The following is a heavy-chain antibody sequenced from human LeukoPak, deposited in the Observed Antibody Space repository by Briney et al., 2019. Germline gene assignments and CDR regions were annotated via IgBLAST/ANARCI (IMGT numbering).Heavy chain of an antibody. Sequence: SVKVSCKASGGTFSSYAISWVRQAPGQGLEWMGRIIPIFGIANYAQKFPGRVTITADKSTSTAYMELGSLRSEDTAVYYCAMLAAVGDYLNEWFDPWGQGTLVTVSS. D-gene: IGHD4-17*01. CDR2: IIPIFGIA. CDR1: GGTFSSYA. J-gene: IGHJ5*02. CDR3: AMLAAVGDYLNEWFDP. V-gene: IGHV1-69*04.